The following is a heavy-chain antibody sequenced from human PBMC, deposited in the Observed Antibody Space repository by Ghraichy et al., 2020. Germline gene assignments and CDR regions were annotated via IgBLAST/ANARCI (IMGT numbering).Heavy chain of an antibody. J-gene: IGHJ4*01. D-gene: IGHD6-6*01. Sequence: GGSLRLSCAASGFMFSNYWMGWVRQAPGKGLEWVANINLDGSEKQYADSVKGRFTISRDNARNSLFLQINSLRGEDTAVFYCARVGYSSSSFDFWGHGTLVTVPS. CDR2: INLDGSEK. CDR1: GFMFSNYW. CDR3: ARVGYSSSSFDF. V-gene: IGHV3-7*01.